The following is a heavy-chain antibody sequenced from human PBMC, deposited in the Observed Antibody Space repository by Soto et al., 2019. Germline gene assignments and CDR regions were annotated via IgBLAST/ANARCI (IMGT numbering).Heavy chain of an antibody. D-gene: IGHD6-19*01. V-gene: IGHV1-18*01. J-gene: IGHJ3*02. CDR2: ISAYNGNT. CDR1: GYTFTSYG. Sequence: QVQLVQSGAEVKKPGASVKVSCKASGYTFTSYGISWVRQAPGQGLEWMGWISAYNGNTNYAQKLQGRVTMTTDTSTSTAYMELRSLRSDDTAVYYCARDHKSKFSSGWHVGAFDIWGQGTMVTVSS. CDR3: ARDHKSKFSSGWHVGAFDI.